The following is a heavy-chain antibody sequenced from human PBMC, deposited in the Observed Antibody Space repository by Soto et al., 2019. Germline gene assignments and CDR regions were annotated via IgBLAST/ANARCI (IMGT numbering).Heavy chain of an antibody. CDR3: AREYYSSGTH. CDR1: GFTFSTYW. D-gene: IGHD3-10*01. V-gene: IGHV3-74*01. Sequence: EVQLVESGGGLVQPGGSLRLSCAASGFTFSTYWMQWVRQVPGEGLVWVSSISENGGITVYADSVKGRFTISRDNAKNTLYVQMNGLRVEDRAIYYCAREYYSSGTHWGQGTLVTVST. J-gene: IGHJ1*01. CDR2: ISENGGIT.